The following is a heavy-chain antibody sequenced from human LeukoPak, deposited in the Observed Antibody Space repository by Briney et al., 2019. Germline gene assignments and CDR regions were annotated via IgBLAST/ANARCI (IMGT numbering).Heavy chain of an antibody. D-gene: IGHD2-15*01. V-gene: IGHV3-23*01. J-gene: IGHJ6*02. Sequence: GGSLRLSCAASGFTFSSYAMHWVRQAPGKGLEWVSAISGSGGSTYYADSVKGRFTISRDNSKNTLYLQMNSLRAEDTAVYYCAKGHNDCSGGSCYSYYYYGMDVWGQGTTVTVSS. CDR3: AKGHNDCSGGSCYSYYYYGMDV. CDR1: GFTFSSYA. CDR2: ISGSGGST.